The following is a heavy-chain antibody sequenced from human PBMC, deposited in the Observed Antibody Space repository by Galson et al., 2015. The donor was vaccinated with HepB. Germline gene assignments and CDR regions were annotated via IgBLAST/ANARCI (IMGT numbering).Heavy chain of an antibody. CDR1: GFNFMSSA. J-gene: IGHJ4*02. CDR3: VKNMTTLIS. Sequence: SLRLSCAASGFNFMSSAMSWVRQAPGKGLGWISGISEYGDKTYHADSVRGRFTISKDRSNNILSLHLHSLTAADTARYYCVKNMTTLISWGQGTLVTVSS. V-gene: IGHV3-23*01. D-gene: IGHD4-17*01. CDR2: ISEYGDKT.